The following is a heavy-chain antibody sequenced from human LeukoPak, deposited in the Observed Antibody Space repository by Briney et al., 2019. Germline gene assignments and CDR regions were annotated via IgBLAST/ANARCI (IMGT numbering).Heavy chain of an antibody. V-gene: IGHV4-4*07. CDR1: GGSISSYY. D-gene: IGHD4-23*01. CDR3: ARDFGGNPYYYYYGMDV. Sequence: SETLSLTCTVAGGSISSYYWSWIRQPAGKGLGWIGRIYTSGSTNYNPSLKSRVTMSVDTSKNQFSLKLSSVTAADTAVYYCARDFGGNPYYYYYGMDVWGQGTTVTVSS. J-gene: IGHJ6*02. CDR2: IYTSGST.